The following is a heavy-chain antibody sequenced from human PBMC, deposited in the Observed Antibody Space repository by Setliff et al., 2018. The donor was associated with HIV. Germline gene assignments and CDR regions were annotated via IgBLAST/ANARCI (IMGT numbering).Heavy chain of an antibody. Sequence: PSETLSLTCTVSGDSATNSRYYWAWIRQPPGKGLEYIGSIHYDERTYYNPSLKSRVTISVDTSKNQFSLKLSSVTAADTAVYYCARLQSYCSSTSCYRVGGIGYWGQGTLVTVSS. D-gene: IGHD2-2*01. CDR3: ARLQSYCSSTSCYRVGGIGY. V-gene: IGHV4-39*01. J-gene: IGHJ4*02. CDR2: IHYDERT. CDR1: GDSATNSRYY.